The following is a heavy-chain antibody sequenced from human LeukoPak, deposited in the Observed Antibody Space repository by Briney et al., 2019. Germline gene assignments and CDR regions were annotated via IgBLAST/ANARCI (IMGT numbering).Heavy chain of an antibody. J-gene: IGHJ6*03. Sequence: ASVKVSCKASGYTFTSYDINWVRQATGQGLEWMGWMNPNSGNTGYAQKFQGRVTMTRNTPISTAYMELSSLRSEDTAVYYCARDLGYDSSGYPTYYYYMDVWGKGTTVTISS. V-gene: IGHV1-8*01. CDR3: ARDLGYDSSGYPTYYYYMDV. D-gene: IGHD3-22*01. CDR2: MNPNSGNT. CDR1: GYTFTSYD.